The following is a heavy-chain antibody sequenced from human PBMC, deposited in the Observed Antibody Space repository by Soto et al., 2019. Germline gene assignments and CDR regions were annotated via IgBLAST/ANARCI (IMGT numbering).Heavy chain of an antibody. CDR3: EIIVVVTAISNY. CDR1: GFTFSSYG. CDR2: ISYDGSNK. D-gene: IGHD2-21*02. Sequence: QVQLVESGGGVVQPGRSLRLSCAASGFTFSSYGMHWVRQAPGKGLEWVAVISYDGSNKYYADSVKGRFTISRDNSKNTLYLQMNSLRAEDTAVYYCEIIVVVTAISNYWGQGTLVTVSS. V-gene: IGHV3-30*03. J-gene: IGHJ4*02.